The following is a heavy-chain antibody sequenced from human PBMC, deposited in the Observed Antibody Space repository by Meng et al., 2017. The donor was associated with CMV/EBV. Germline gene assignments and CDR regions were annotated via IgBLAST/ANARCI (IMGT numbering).Heavy chain of an antibody. CDR3: ARGGDSWYSDY. J-gene: IGHJ4*02. Sequence: QVRLVQSGAEVKKPGSSVKVSCKASGGTFSSYAISWVRQAPGQGLEWMGGIIPIFGTANYAERFQDRVTITADDSTTTAYMELSSLRADDTALYFCARGGDSWYSDYWGQGTLVTVSS. CDR2: IIPIFGTA. V-gene: IGHV1-69*12. D-gene: IGHD1-26*01. CDR1: GGTFSSYA.